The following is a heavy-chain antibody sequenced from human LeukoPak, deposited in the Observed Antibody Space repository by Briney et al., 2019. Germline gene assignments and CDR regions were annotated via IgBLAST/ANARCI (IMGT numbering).Heavy chain of an antibody. J-gene: IGHJ4*02. CDR2: ISSSSSYI. CDR1: GFTFSSYS. Sequence: GGSLRLSCAASGFTFSSYSMNWARQAPGKGLEWVSSISSSSSYIYYADSVKGRFTISRDNAKNSLYLQMNSLRAEDTALYYCARVRDRYNWNDFDYWGQGTLVTVSS. CDR3: ARVRDRYNWNDFDY. V-gene: IGHV3-21*04. D-gene: IGHD1-20*01.